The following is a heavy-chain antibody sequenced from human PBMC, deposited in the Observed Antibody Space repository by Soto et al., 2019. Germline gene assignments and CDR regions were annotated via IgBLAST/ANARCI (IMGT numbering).Heavy chain of an antibody. CDR1: GFTFSDYY. J-gene: IGHJ4*02. D-gene: IGHD2-2*01. CDR2: ITSSGSTI. CDR3: ARDRTTSSFGNYFDY. Sequence: ESGGGLVKPGGSLRLSCAASGFTFSDYYMTWIRQAPGKGLEWVSYITSSGSTIHYADSVRGRFTMSRDNARNSLSLQMNSLRVEDTAVYYCARDRTTSSFGNYFDYWGQGTLVTVSS. V-gene: IGHV3-11*01.